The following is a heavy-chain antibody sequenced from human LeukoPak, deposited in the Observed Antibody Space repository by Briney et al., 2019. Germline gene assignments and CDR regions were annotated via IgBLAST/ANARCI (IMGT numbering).Heavy chain of an antibody. Sequence: TGGSLRLSCAASGFTVSTNYMSWVRQAPGKGLEWVSVIYSGGTTYYADSVKGRFTISRDNSKNTLYLQMNSLRAEDTAVYYCAKSEADYFDYWGQGTLVTVSS. CDR2: IYSGGTT. J-gene: IGHJ4*02. CDR3: AKSEADYFDY. CDR1: GFTVSTNY. V-gene: IGHV3-66*01.